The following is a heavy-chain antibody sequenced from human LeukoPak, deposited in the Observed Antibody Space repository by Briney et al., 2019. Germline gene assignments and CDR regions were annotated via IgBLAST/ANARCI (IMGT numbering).Heavy chain of an antibody. J-gene: IGHJ4*02. CDR2: IKQDGSEK. CDR3: ARLRYSSGWYYFDY. V-gene: IGHV3-7*01. Sequence: PGGSLRLSCAASGFTFSRYWMSWVRQAPGKGPEWVANIKQDGSEKYYVDSVKGRFTISRDNAKNSLYLQMNSLRAEDTAVYHCARLRYSSGWYYFDYWGQGTLVTVSS. CDR1: GFTFSRYW. D-gene: IGHD6-19*01.